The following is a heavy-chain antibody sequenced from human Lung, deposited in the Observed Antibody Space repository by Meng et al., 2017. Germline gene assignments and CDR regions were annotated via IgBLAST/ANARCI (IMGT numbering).Heavy chain of an antibody. Sequence: QGLRQQGGAGLLKPSETLSPTCVVAGGSFSDYYWSWIRQPPGKGLEWIGEINHSGSTNYNPSLESRATISVDTSQNNLSLKLSSVTAADSAVYYCARGPTTMAHDFDYWGQGTLVTVSS. V-gene: IGHV4-34*01. CDR2: INHSGST. CDR1: GGSFSDYY. CDR3: ARGPTTMAHDFDY. D-gene: IGHD4-11*01. J-gene: IGHJ4*02.